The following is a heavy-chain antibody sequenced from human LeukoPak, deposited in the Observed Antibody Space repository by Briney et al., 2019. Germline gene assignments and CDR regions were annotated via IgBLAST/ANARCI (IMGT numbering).Heavy chain of an antibody. CDR1: GGSISSYY. V-gene: IGHV4-59*08. Sequence: PSETLSLTCTVSGGSISSYYWSWIRQPPGKGLEWIGYIYDSGSTNYNPSLESRVTISIDTSKNQFSLKLSSVTAADTAVYYCARHLYSGRYYGIDFWGQGTLVTVSS. CDR2: IYDSGST. CDR3: ARHLYSGRYYGIDF. D-gene: IGHD1-26*01. J-gene: IGHJ4*02.